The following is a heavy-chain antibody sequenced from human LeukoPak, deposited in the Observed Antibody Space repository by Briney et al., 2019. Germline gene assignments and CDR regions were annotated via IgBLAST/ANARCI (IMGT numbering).Heavy chain of an antibody. D-gene: IGHD5-18*01. Sequence: QAGGSLRLSCAASGFTVSSNYMSWVRQAPGKGLEWVSLVYSGGSTYYADSVKGRFTISRDYSRNTLYLQMNSLRAEDTAVYYCARDAVDTANAVWGQGTTVTVSS. CDR1: GFTVSSNY. CDR3: ARDAVDTANAV. V-gene: IGHV3-53*01. CDR2: VYSGGST. J-gene: IGHJ6*02.